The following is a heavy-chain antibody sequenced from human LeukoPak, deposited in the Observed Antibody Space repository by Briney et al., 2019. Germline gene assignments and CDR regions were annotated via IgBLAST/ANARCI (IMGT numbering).Heavy chain of an antibody. Sequence: PSETLSLTCTVSGGSNSSYYWSWIRRPPGKGLEWIGYIYYSGSTNYNPSLKSRVTISVDTSKNQFSLKLSSVTAADTAVYYCARESYDRFYFDYWGQGTLVTVSS. CDR3: ARESYDRFYFDY. D-gene: IGHD3-9*01. J-gene: IGHJ4*02. CDR1: GGSNSSYY. CDR2: IYYSGST. V-gene: IGHV4-59*01.